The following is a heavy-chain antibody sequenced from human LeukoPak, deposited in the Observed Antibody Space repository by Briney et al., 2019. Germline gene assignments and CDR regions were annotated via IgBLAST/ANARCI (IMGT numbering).Heavy chain of an antibody. D-gene: IGHD6-6*01. CDR2: IYHSGST. Sequence: PSETLSLTCTVSGGSISSGGYYWSWIRQPPGKGLEWIGYIYHSGSTYYNPSLKSRVTISVDRSKNQFSLKLSSVTAADTAVYYCARVSWQQLVRADYWGQGTLVTVSS. CDR3: ARVSWQQLVRADY. CDR1: GGSISSGGYY. V-gene: IGHV4-30-2*01. J-gene: IGHJ4*02.